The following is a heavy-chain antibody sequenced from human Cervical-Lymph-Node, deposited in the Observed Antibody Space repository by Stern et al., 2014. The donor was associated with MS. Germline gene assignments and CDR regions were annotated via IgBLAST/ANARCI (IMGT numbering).Heavy chain of an antibody. V-gene: IGHV1-18*01. D-gene: IGHD4-23*01. J-gene: IGHJ4*02. CDR2: ISAYNGNT. CDR3: ARVTPVESDFDY. CDR1: GYTFTSYG. Sequence: VQLVQSGAEVKKPRASVKVSCKASGYTFTSYGISVGRQAPGQGLDWMGWISAYNGNTNYAQKLQGRVTMTTDTSTSTAYMELRSLRSDDTAVYYCARVTPVESDFDYWGQGTLVTVSS.